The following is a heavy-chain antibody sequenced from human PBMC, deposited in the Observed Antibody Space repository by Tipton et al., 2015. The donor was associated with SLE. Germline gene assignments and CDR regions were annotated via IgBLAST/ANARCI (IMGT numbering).Heavy chain of an antibody. V-gene: IGHV3-23*01. J-gene: IGHJ4*02. CDR2: VSGTGSLT. CDR3: AKDGRSHNRPFYFDS. Sequence: GSLRLSCAASGFTFGSYAMTWVRQAPGRGLEGVATVSGTGSLTYYADSVKGRFTISKDNFKDSLYLQLSGLRAEDTAIYYCAKDGRSHNRPFYFDSWGQGSLVTVSS. CDR1: GFTFGSYA. D-gene: IGHD1-14*01.